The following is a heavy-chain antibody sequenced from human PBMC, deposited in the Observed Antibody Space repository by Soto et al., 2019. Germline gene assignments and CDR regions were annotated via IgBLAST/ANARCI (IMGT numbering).Heavy chain of an antibody. CDR1: GFIFSSYG. D-gene: IGHD6-13*01. Sequence: QVQLVESGGGVVQPGRSLTLSCAASGFIFSSYGMHWVRQAPGKGLQWVAVIWYDGSNTYYADSVKGRFTISRDTSKNTLYLQMNSLRAEDTAVYYCARGLRAAAGRDYFQYWGQGTLVTVSS. J-gene: IGHJ1*01. CDR2: IWYDGSNT. V-gene: IGHV3-33*01. CDR3: ARGLRAAAGRDYFQY.